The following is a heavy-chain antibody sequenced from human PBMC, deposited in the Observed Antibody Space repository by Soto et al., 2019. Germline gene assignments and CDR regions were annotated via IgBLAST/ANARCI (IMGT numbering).Heavy chain of an antibody. CDR2: IYWTGSI. V-gene: IGHV4-31*02. J-gene: IGHJ4*02. D-gene: IGHD1-26*01. CDR1: GDSVGRGGHY. Sequence: QVQLQESGPGLVKPSQTLSVTCSVSGDSVGRGGHYWTWIRQHPGKGLEWIGSIYWTGSISYNPSLKSRVTISVDRSKNQFSLKVSSVTAADTAVYYCARDAGLASAIDYWGQGTLITVSS. CDR3: ARDAGLASAIDY.